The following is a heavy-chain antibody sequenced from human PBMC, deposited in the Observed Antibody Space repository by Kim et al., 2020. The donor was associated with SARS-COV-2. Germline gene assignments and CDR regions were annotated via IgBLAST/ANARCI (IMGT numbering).Heavy chain of an antibody. J-gene: IGHJ4*02. Sequence: GGSLRLSCAASGFTFSSYGMHWVRQAPGKGLEWVAVISYDGSNKYYADSVKGRFTISRDNSKNTLYLQMNSLRAEDTAVYYCAKDKGVAGTILDLCDYWGQGTLVTVSS. CDR2: ISYDGSNK. CDR3: AKDKGVAGTILDLCDY. CDR1: GFTFSSYG. V-gene: IGHV3-30*18. D-gene: IGHD3-3*01.